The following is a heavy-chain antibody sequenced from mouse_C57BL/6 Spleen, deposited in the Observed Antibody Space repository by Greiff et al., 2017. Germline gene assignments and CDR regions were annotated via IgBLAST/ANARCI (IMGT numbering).Heavy chain of an antibody. V-gene: IGHV2-9-1*01. CDR2: IWTGGGT. CDR3: AREAPNWGYFDY. J-gene: IGHJ2*01. Sequence: VKLQESGPGLVAPSQSLSITCTVSGFSLTSYAISWVRQPPGTGLEWLGVIWTGGGTNSNSALKSKLSISKDNSKMQVFLKMNSLQTDDTARYYCAREAPNWGYFDYWGQGTTLTVSS. D-gene: IGHD4-1*01. CDR1: GFSLTSYA.